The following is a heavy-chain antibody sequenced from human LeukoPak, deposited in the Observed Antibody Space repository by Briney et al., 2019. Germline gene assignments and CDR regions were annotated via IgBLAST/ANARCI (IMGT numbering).Heavy chain of an antibody. CDR3: ASYVLGDAFDI. J-gene: IGHJ3*02. CDR1: GFTFSSYG. CDR2: IWYDGSNK. V-gene: IGHV3-33*01. D-gene: IGHD3-3*02. Sequence: GRSLRLSCAASGFTFSSYGMHWVRQAPGKGLEWVAVIWYDGSNKYYADSVKGRFTISRDNTKNTLYLQMNSLRAEDTAVYYCASYVLGDAFDIWGQGTMVTVSS.